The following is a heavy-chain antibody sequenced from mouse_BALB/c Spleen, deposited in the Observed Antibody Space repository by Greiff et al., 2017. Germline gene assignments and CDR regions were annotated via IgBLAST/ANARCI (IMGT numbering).Heavy chain of an antibody. J-gene: IGHJ2*01. D-gene: IGHD2-3*01. CDR2: ISYSGST. CDR3: ARWLLPYFDY. V-gene: IGHV3-2*02. Sequence: VQLQQSGPGLVKPSQSLSLTCTVTGYSITSDYAWNWIRQFPGNKLEWMGYISYSGSTSYNPSLKSRISITRDTSKNQFFLQLNSVTTEDTATYYCARWLLPYFDYWGQGTTLTVSS. CDR1: GYSITSDYA.